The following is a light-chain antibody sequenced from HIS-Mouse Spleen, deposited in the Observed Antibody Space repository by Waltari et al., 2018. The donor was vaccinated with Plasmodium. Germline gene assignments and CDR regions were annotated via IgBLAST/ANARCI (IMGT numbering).Light chain of an antibody. CDR3: QQYGRSGT. Sequence: EIVLTQSPGTLSLSPGERATLPCRASQSVSSSYLAWYQQKPGQAPRLLIYGASSRATGITDRFSGSGARTDFTVTISRLEPEDFAVYYCQQYGRSGTFGQGTKVEIK. CDR2: GAS. CDR1: QSVSSSY. J-gene: IGKJ1*01. V-gene: IGKV3-20*01.